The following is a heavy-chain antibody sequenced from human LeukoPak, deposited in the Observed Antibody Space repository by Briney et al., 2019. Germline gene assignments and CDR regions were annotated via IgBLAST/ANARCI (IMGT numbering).Heavy chain of an antibody. V-gene: IGHV4-38-2*02. CDR3: TRGAGSTTSNDAFDI. CDR1: GYSISSGYY. CDR2: IYHSGST. J-gene: IGHJ3*02. D-gene: IGHD1-1*01. Sequence: SETLSLTCTVCGYSISSGYYWGWIRQPPGKGLEWIGSIYHSGSTYYNPSLKSRVTISVDTSKNQFSLKVSSVTAADTAVYYCTRGAGSTTSNDAFDIWGQGTMVTVSS.